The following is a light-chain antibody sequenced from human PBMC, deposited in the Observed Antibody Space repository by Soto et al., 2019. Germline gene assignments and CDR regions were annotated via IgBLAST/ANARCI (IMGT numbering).Light chain of an antibody. V-gene: IGKV2-28*01. CDR1: QRLLHSNGYNY. CDR2: GAS. Sequence: DIVLTHSPLSLPVTPGAPASISCRSSQRLLHSNGYNYLDWYLQKPGQSPRLLIYGASTRATSIPARFSGSGSGTEFTLTISSLQAEDFGVYYCHQYNNLWTFGQGTKVDIK. CDR3: HQYNNLWT. J-gene: IGKJ1*01.